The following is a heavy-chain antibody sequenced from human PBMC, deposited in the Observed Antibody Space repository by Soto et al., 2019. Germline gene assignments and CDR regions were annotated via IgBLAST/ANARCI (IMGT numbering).Heavy chain of an antibody. CDR3: AKATRYCSSTSCYVDFDY. D-gene: IGHD2-2*01. J-gene: IGHJ4*01. Sequence: VESGGGLVQPGRSLRLSCAASGFTFDDYAMHWVRQAPGKGLEWVSGISWNSGSIGYADSVKGRFTISRDNAKNSLYLQMSSLRAEDTALYYCAKATRYCSSTSCYVDFDYWGHGTLVTLSS. CDR1: GFTFDDYA. CDR2: ISWNSGSI. V-gene: IGHV3-9*01.